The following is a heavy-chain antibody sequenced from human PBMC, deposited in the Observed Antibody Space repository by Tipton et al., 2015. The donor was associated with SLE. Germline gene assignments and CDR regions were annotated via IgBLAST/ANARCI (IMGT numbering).Heavy chain of an antibody. V-gene: IGHV4-38-2*02. CDR1: GFSISSGFN. CDR2: IHHTGTT. D-gene: IGHD3-10*01. J-gene: IGHJ5*02. CDR3: ARDFGTLRWFDP. Sequence: TLSLTCTVSGFSISSGFNWGWIRQPPGKGLEWIGIIHHTGTTNYSPSLQRRVAISVDTSKNQFSLNLRSMTAADTAVYYCARDFGTLRWFDPWGQGTQVTVSS.